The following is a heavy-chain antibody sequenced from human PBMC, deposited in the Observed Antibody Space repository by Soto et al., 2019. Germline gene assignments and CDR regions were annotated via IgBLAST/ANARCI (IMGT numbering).Heavy chain of an antibody. CDR2: TIPILDVA. Sequence: GASAEVSCKASGGTFSCSTLSWARQSTGQGLEWMGRTIPILDVADYAQDFQGRVTITADKSTSTAYMELTSLTSKDTAVYYCARYSSIASTYIGYDAIDSWGQGTLVTVSS. J-gene: IGHJ4*02. V-gene: IGHV1-69*02. CDR3: ARYSSIASTYIGYDAIDS. D-gene: IGHD5-12*01. CDR1: GGTFSCST.